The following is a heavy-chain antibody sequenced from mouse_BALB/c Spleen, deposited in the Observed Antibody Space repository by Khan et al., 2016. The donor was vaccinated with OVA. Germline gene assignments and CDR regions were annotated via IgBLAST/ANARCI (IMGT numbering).Heavy chain of an antibody. Sequence: QVQLKESGPGLAAPSQSLSITCTISGFSLTNYGVHWVSQPPGKGLEWLVVIWSDGNTNYNSALKYRLTITKDNSQSQVFLKINSLQTDDTAIYFCARQPYYHYNIMDYWGQGTSVTVSS. V-gene: IGHV2-6-1*01. D-gene: IGHD2-10*01. J-gene: IGHJ4*01. CDR3: ARQPYYHYNIMDY. CDR2: IWSDGNT. CDR1: GFSLTNYG.